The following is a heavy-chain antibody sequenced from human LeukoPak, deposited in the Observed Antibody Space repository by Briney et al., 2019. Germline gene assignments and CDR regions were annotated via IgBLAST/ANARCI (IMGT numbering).Heavy chain of an antibody. CDR3: VRGLYGSDSY. CDR2: IHHSGST. V-gene: IGHV4-4*02. CDR1: GASVSSSNW. J-gene: IGHJ4*02. Sequence: PSETLSLTCAVSGASVSSSNWWIWVRQPPKKGLEWIGEIHHSGSTNYNPSLKSRVTMSVDTSKNQISLRLSSVTAADTAVYYCVRGLYGSDSYWGQGNLVTVSS. D-gene: IGHD6-19*01.